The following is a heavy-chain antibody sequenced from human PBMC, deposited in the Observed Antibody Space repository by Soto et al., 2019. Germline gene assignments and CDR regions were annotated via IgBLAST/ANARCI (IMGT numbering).Heavy chain of an antibody. Sequence: EVQLVESGGGLVQPGGSLRLSCAASGFTVSSNYMSWVRQAPGKGLEWVSVIYSGGSTYYADSVKGRFTISRDNSKNTLYLQMNSLRAEDTAVYYCAREITGEALDYWGQGTLVSVSS. J-gene: IGHJ4*02. V-gene: IGHV3-66*01. CDR3: AREITGEALDY. CDR1: GFTVSSNY. D-gene: IGHD1-20*01. CDR2: IYSGGST.